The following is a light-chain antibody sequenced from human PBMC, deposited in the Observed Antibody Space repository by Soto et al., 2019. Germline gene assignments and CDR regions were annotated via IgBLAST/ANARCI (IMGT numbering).Light chain of an antibody. Sequence: EIVLTQSPGTLSLSPLEIATLSCRASQSFSSTYLAWYQQKPGQAPRLLIYGASSRATGIPDRFSGGGSGTDFSLTISRLDPEDFAVYYCQQYSSSPITFGQGTRLEIK. J-gene: IGKJ5*01. V-gene: IGKV3-20*01. CDR1: QSFSSTY. CDR2: GAS. CDR3: QQYSSSPIT.